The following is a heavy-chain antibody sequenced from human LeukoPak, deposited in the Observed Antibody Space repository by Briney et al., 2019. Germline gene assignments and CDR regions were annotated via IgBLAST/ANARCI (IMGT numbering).Heavy chain of an antibody. CDR3: ARDYYESSGYYGYNWFAP. D-gene: IGHD3-22*01. J-gene: IGHJ5*02. V-gene: IGHV4-59*01. CDR1: GGSISSYY. Sequence: SETLSLTCTVSGGSISSYYWSWIRQPPGKGLEWMGYISYSGSTNYNPSLKSRVTISVHTSKNQFSLKLSSVTAADTAVYYCARDYYESSGYYGYNWFAPWGQGTLVTVSS. CDR2: ISYSGST.